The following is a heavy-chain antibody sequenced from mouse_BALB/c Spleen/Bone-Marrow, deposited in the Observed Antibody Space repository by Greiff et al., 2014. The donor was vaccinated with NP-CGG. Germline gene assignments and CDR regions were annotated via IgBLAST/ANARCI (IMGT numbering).Heavy chain of an antibody. CDR1: GFDFSRYW. Sequence: DVHLVESGGGLVQPGGSLKLSCAVSGFDFSRYWMTWVRQAPGKGLEWIGEINPDSSTINYTPSLKDKFIISRDNAKNTLYLQTNKVRSEDTALYYCAGNGYYGWIAYWGQGTLVTVSA. D-gene: IGHD2-3*01. CDR3: AGNGYYGWIAY. J-gene: IGHJ3*01. V-gene: IGHV4-1*02. CDR2: INPDSSTI.